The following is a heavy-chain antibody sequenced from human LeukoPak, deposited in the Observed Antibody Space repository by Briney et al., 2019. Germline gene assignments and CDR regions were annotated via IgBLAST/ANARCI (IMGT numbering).Heavy chain of an antibody. Sequence: PSETLSLTCTVSGASISNHYWNWVRQSPGKGLEWIGYVYDSGSTYYNPSLKSRVTISVDTSKNQFSLKLSSVTAADTAVYYCASPYYYDSSGYHDYWGQGTLVTVSS. V-gene: IGHV4-4*08. CDR3: ASPYYYDSSGYHDY. J-gene: IGHJ4*02. D-gene: IGHD3-22*01. CDR1: GASISNHY. CDR2: VYDSGST.